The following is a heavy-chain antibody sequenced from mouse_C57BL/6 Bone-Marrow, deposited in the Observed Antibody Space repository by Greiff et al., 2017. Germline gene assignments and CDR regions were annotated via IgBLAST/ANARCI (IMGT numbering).Heavy chain of an antibody. D-gene: IGHD4-1*01. CDR1: GFTFSSYA. CDR3: ARDLGEDYCDY. Sequence: EVKLMESGGGLVKPGGSLKLSCAASGFTFSSYAMSWVRQTPEKRLEWVATISDGGSYTYYPDNVKGRFTISRDNAKNNLYLQMSHLKSEDTAMYYCARDLGEDYCDYWGQGTTLTVSS. V-gene: IGHV5-4*01. J-gene: IGHJ2*01. CDR2: ISDGGSYT.